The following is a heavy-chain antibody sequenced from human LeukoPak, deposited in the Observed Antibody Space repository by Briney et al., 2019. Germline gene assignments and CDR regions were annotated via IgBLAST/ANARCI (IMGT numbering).Heavy chain of an antibody. CDR1: GFTFSTYA. D-gene: IGHD2-21*01. J-gene: IGHJ6*02. CDR2: ISTSSAYI. V-gene: IGHV3-21*01. Sequence: GALRLSCAASGFTFSTYAMNWVRQSPGKGLEWVSSISTSSAYIYYADSVKGRFTISRDNAKNSLFLQMNSLRAEDTAVYYCARDRLLFRDYYGMDVWGQGTTVTVSS. CDR3: ARDRLLFRDYYGMDV.